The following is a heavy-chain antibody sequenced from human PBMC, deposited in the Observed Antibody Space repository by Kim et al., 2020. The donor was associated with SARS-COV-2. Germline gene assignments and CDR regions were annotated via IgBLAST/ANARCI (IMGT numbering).Heavy chain of an antibody. CDR1: GFTFSSYS. D-gene: IGHD3-22*01. Sequence: GGSLRLSCAASGFTFSSYSMNWVRQAPGKGLEWVSSISSSSSYTYYADSVKGRFTISRDNAKNSLYLQMNSLRAEDTAVYYCASFYDSSGYYYGGYYYY. J-gene: IGHJ6*01. CDR3: ASFYDSSGYYYGGYYYY. V-gene: IGHV3-21*01. CDR2: ISSSSSYT.